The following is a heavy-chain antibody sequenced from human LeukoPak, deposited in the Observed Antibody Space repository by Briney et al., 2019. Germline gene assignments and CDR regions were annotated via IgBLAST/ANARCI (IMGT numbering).Heavy chain of an antibody. CDR1: GGSISSSSYY. CDR3: ARQSQLWFGELAYFDY. V-gene: IGHV4-39*01. CDR2: IYYSGST. Sequence: SETLSLTCTVSGGSISSSSYYWGWIRQPPGKGLEWIGSIYYSGSTYYNPSLKSRVTISVDTSKNQFSLKLSSVTAADTAVSYCARQSQLWFGELAYFDYWGQGTLVTVSS. D-gene: IGHD3-10*01. J-gene: IGHJ4*02.